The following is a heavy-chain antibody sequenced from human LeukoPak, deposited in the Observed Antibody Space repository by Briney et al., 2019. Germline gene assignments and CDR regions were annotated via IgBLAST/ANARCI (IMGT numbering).Heavy chain of an antibody. V-gene: IGHV1-69*01. D-gene: IGHD4-17*01. CDR1: GGTFSSYA. Sequence: PGGSLRLSCAASGGTFSSYAISWVRQAPGQGLEWMGGIIPIFGTANYAQKFQGRVTITADESTSTAYMELSSLRSEDTAVYYCARYDYGDYYGMDVWGQGTTVTVSS. CDR2: IIPIFGTA. J-gene: IGHJ6*02. CDR3: ARYDYGDYYGMDV.